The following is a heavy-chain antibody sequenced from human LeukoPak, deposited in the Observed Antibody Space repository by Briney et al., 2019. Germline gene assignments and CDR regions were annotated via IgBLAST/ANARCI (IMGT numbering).Heavy chain of an antibody. CDR1: GFTFNNYA. CDR2: ISSSGGTT. CDR3: AKEGYPADDY. J-gene: IGHJ4*02. Sequence: GGSLRLSCAGSGFTFNNYAMTWVRQAPGKGLEWVSGISSSGGTTYYADSVKGRFTISRDNSKNTLYLQINSLRAEDTAVYYCAKEGYPADDYWGQGTLVTVSS. V-gene: IGHV3-23*01. D-gene: IGHD5-12*01.